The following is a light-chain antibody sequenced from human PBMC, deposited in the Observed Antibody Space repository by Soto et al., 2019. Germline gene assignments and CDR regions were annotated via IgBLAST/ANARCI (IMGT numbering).Light chain of an antibody. Sequence: DIAMTQSPDSLSVSLGERATINCKASRSLLHSSNNENHLDWYQQKPGQPPKLLIYWASTRESGVPDRFTGSGSETDFSLTISGLQAEDVAVYYCHQYYSIPLTFSGGTKVELK. V-gene: IGKV4-1*01. CDR1: RSLLHSSNNENH. J-gene: IGKJ4*01. CDR3: HQYYSIPLT. CDR2: WAS.